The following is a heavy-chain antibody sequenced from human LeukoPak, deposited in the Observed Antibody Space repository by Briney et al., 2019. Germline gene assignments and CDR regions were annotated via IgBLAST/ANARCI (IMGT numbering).Heavy chain of an antibody. D-gene: IGHD2-2*01. J-gene: IGHJ6*02. CDR1: GYTFTGYY. CDR2: INPNSGGT. CDR3: ARGYQLLSSGMDV. Sequence: ASVKVSCKASGYTFTGYYVHWVRQAPGQGLEWMGWINPNSGGTNYAQKFQGWVTMTRDTSISTAYMELSRLRSDDTAVYYCARGYQLLSSGMDVWGQGTTVTVSS. V-gene: IGHV1-2*04.